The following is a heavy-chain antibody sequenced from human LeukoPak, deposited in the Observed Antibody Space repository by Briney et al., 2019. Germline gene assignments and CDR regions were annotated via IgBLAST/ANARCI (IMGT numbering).Heavy chain of an antibody. CDR3: AREDIVGASPFDY. CDR2: IYTSGST. Sequence: PSETLSLTCTVSGGSISSGSYYWSWIRQPAGKGLEWIGRIYTSGSTNYNPSLKSRVTISVDTSKNQFSLKLSSVTAADTAVYYCAREDIVGASPFDYWGQRTLVTVSS. V-gene: IGHV4-61*02. D-gene: IGHD1-26*01. J-gene: IGHJ4*02. CDR1: GGSISSGSYY.